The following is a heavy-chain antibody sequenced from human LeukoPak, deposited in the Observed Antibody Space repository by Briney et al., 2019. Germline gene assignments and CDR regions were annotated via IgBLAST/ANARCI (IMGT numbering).Heavy chain of an antibody. D-gene: IGHD3-22*01. V-gene: IGHV4-30-4*01. Sequence: PSETLSLTCTVSGGSISSGDYYWSWIRQPPGKGLEWIGYIYYGGSTYYNPSLKSRVTISVDTSKNQFSLKLSSVTAADTAVYYCAREVAYYYDSSGSADAFDIWGQGTMVTVSS. J-gene: IGHJ3*02. CDR3: AREVAYYYDSSGSADAFDI. CDR2: IYYGGST. CDR1: GGSISSGDYY.